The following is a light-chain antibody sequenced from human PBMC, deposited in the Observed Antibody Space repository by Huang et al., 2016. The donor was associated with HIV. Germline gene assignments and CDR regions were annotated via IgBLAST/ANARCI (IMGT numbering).Light chain of an antibody. Sequence: EVVLTQSPVTLSLFPGESATLSCRASQGVGNYVAWYQQKPGQAPRLLIFDAINRATGIPVRFSGGGSGTDFALTISGLEPDDFAVYYCQQRGNSWTFGQGTKVEIK. CDR3: QQRGNSWT. CDR2: DAI. V-gene: IGKV3-11*01. J-gene: IGKJ1*01. CDR1: QGVGNY.